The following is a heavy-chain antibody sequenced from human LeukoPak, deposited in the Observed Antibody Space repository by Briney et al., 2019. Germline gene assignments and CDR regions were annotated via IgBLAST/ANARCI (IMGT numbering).Heavy chain of an antibody. Sequence: PGGSLRLSCEASGFTFSDYWMHWVRQAPGKGLVWVARINFDGSGTSYADSVKGRFTISRDNAKNTVFLQMNSLRAEDTAVYYCTRTTTLIWWFDPWGQGTLVLVSS. D-gene: IGHD4-11*01. CDR1: GFTFSDYW. CDR2: INFDGSGT. V-gene: IGHV3-74*01. J-gene: IGHJ5*02. CDR3: TRTTTLIWWFDP.